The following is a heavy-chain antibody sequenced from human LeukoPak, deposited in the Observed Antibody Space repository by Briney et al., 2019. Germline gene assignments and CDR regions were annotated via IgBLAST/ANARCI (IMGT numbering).Heavy chain of an antibody. CDR3: AKDPRRYYDSSGYTYYFDY. CDR2: IRYDGSNK. D-gene: IGHD3-22*01. Sequence: PGGSLRLSCAASGFTFSSYGMHWVRQAPGKGLEWVAFIRYDGSNKYYADSVKGRFTISRDNSKNTLYLQMNSLRAEDTAVYYCAKDPRRYYDSSGYTYYFDYWGQGTLVTVSS. CDR1: GFTFSSYG. J-gene: IGHJ4*02. V-gene: IGHV3-30*02.